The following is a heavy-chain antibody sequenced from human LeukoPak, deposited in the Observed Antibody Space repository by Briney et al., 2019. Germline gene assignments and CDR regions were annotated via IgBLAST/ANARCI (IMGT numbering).Heavy chain of an antibody. CDR2: INHSGST. J-gene: IGHJ5*02. V-gene: IGHV4-34*01. D-gene: IGHD5-12*01. Sequence: SETLSLTCAVYGGSFSGYYWSWIRQPPGKGLEWVGEINHSGSTNYNPSLKSRVTISVDTSKNQFSLKLSSVTAADTAVYYCARRMADSGYDNWFDPWGQGTLVTVSS. CDR1: GGSFSGYY. CDR3: ARRMADSGYDNWFDP.